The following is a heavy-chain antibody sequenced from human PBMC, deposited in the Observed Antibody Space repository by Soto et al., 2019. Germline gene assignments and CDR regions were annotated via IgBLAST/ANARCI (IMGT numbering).Heavy chain of an antibody. Sequence: ASVKVSCKASGYTFTSYGISWGRHAPGQGLEWMGWISAYNGNTNYAQKLQGRVTMTTDTSTSTAYMELRSLRSDDTAVYYCARGVTYYDILTGYSPYHGFDPWGQGTLVTVSS. V-gene: IGHV1-18*01. CDR1: GYTFTSYG. CDR2: ISAYNGNT. J-gene: IGHJ5*02. CDR3: ARGVTYYDILTGYSPYHGFDP. D-gene: IGHD3-9*01.